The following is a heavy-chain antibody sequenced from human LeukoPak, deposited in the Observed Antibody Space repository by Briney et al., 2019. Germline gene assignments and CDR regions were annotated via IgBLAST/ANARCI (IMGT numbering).Heavy chain of an antibody. D-gene: IGHD3-22*01. CDR2: INPNSGGT. J-gene: IGHJ4*02. CDR3: ARGGTYYYDSSGYYEDGDLDY. CDR1: GYTFTGYY. V-gene: IGHV1-2*02. Sequence: ASVKVSCKASGYTFTGYYMHWVRQAPGQGLEWMGWINPNSGGTNYAQKFQGRVTMTRDTSISTAYMELSRLRSDDTAVYYCARGGTYYYDSSGYYEDGDLDYWGQGTLVTVSS.